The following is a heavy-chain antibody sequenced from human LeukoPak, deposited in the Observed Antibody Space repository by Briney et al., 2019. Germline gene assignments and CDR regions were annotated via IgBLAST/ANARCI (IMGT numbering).Heavy chain of an antibody. CDR1: GFSFTNYW. Sequence: VVSLRLSREASGFSFTNYWMSWVRQAPGKGLEWVASMKQYGSEIYYVDSVKGRFTIPRDNAKSSLFLQMNSLRAEDTAVYFCARFFGTDFWSGYSTHFDCWGQGTLVTVSS. CDR3: ARFFGTDFWSGYSTHFDC. J-gene: IGHJ4*02. CDR2: MKQYGSEI. D-gene: IGHD3-3*01. V-gene: IGHV3-7*01.